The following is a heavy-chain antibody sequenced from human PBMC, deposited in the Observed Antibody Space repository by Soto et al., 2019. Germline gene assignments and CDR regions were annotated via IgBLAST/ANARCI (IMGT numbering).Heavy chain of an antibody. CDR2: ISGSGGST. J-gene: IGHJ4*02. Sequence: EVQLLESGGGLVQPGGSLRLSCAASGFTFSSYAMSWVRQAPGKGLEWVSAISGSGGSTYYADSVKGRFTISRDNSKNTLYLQMNSLRAEDTAVYYCAKFLRYFDWLLGSFDYWGQGTLVTVSS. D-gene: IGHD3-9*01. CDR1: GFTFSSYA. V-gene: IGHV3-23*01. CDR3: AKFLRYFDWLLGSFDY.